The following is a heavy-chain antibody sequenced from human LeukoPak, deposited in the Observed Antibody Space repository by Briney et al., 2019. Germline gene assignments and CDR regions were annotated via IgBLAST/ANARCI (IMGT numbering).Heavy chain of an antibody. CDR3: ARDMTTATNYFDY. V-gene: IGHV3-11*01. D-gene: IGHD4-17*01. J-gene: IGHJ4*02. Sequence: GGSLRLPCAASGFTFSDYYMSWIRQAPGKGLEWVSYISSSGSTIYYADSVKGRFTISRDNAKNSLYLQMNSLRAEDTAVYYCARDMTTATNYFDYWGQGTLVTVSS. CDR1: GFTFSDYY. CDR2: ISSSGSTI.